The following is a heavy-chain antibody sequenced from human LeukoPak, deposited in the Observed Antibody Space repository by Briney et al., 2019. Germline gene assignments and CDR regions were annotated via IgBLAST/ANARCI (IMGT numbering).Heavy chain of an antibody. Sequence: GGSLRLSCAASGFTFSSYGMHWVRQAPGKGLEWVAVISYDGSNKYYANSVKGRFTISGDNSKNTLYLQMNSLRAEDTAVYYCAKRMWQQLFTFDYWGQGTLVTVSS. J-gene: IGHJ4*02. V-gene: IGHV3-30*18. CDR3: AKRMWQQLFTFDY. D-gene: IGHD6-13*01. CDR1: GFTFSSYG. CDR2: ISYDGSNK.